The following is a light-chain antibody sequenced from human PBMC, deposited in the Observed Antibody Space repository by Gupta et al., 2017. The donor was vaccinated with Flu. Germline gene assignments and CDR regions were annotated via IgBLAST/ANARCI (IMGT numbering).Light chain of an antibody. V-gene: IGKV3-11*01. CDR1: QSHSNY. CDR3: QQRGDWPYT. J-gene: IGKJ2*01. Sequence: PATLSLSPGQRATLSCRASQSHSNYLVWYQQKPGQAPRLLIYDTSIRATGIPARFSGSGSGTDFTLTISSLEAEDSAVYYCQQRGDWPYTFGRGTKVEMK. CDR2: DTS.